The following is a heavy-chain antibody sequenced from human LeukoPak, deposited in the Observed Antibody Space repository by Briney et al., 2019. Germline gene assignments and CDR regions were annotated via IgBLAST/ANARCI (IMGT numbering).Heavy chain of an antibody. CDR1: GYTLTELS. D-gene: IGHD6-25*01. J-gene: IGHJ4*02. CDR3: ATDGARAVQRGRERYFDY. Sequence: GASVKVSCKVSGYTLTELSMHWVRQAPGKGLEWMGGFDPEDGETIYAQKFQGRVTMTEDTSTDTAYMELSSLRSEDTAVYYCATDGARAVQRGRERYFDYWGQGTLVTVSS. CDR2: FDPEDGET. V-gene: IGHV1-24*01.